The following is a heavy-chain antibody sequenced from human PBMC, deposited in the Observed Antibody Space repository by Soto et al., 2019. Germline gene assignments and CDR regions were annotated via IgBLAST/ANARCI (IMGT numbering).Heavy chain of an antibody. J-gene: IGHJ4*02. CDR3: TTEERYSSSWVDY. CDR1: GFTFSNAW. D-gene: IGHD6-13*01. V-gene: IGHV3-15*01. CDR2: IKSKTDGGTT. Sequence: GGSLRLSCAASGFTFSNAWMSWVRQAPGKGLEWVGRIKSKTDGGTTDYAAPVKGRFTISRDDSKNTLYLQMNSLKTEDTAVYYCTTEERYSSSWVDYWGQGTLVTVSS.